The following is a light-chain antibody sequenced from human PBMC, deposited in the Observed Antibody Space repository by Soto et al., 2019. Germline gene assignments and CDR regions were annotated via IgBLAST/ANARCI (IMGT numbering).Light chain of an antibody. CDR1: QSVSSK. J-gene: IGKJ1*01. V-gene: IGKV3-15*01. CDR3: QQYNNWPPAT. CDR2: RAS. Sequence: EIGMTQSPATLSVSPGERTTLSCRTGQSVSSKLAWYQQKPGQAPRLLIYRASTRATDIPARFSGSGSGTEFTLTISSLQSEDFAVYYCQQYNNWPPATFGQGTKVDIK.